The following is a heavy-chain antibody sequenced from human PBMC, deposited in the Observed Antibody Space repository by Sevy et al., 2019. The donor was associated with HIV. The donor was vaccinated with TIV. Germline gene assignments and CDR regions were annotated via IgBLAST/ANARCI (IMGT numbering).Heavy chain of an antibody. CDR2: IFHSGST. V-gene: IGHV4-38-2*01. CDR1: GYSINRGYY. J-gene: IGHJ5*02. CDR3: ARVGEETIVRGPTGWFDP. Sequence: SLTCAVSGYSINRGYYWGWIRQPPGKGLEWIGSIFHSGSTYYNPSLNSRATVSVDTSKNQFSLKLSSVTAADTAVYYCARVGEETIVRGPTGWFDPWGQGTLVTVSS. D-gene: IGHD3-10*01.